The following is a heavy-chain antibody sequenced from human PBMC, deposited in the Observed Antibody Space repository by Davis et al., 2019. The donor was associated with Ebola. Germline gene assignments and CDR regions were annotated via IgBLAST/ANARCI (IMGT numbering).Heavy chain of an antibody. CDR1: GFSFSTNA. J-gene: IGHJ3*02. V-gene: IGHV3-23*01. Sequence: GGSLRLSCAASGFSFSTNAMIWVRQAPGKGLEWVSGISGSGGSTYYADSVKGRFTISRDNSNNTLYLQMNSLRAEDTALYYCAKDTSNIWFDIWGQGTNVTVSS. CDR3: AKDTSNIWFDI. CDR2: ISGSGGST. D-gene: IGHD1-26*01.